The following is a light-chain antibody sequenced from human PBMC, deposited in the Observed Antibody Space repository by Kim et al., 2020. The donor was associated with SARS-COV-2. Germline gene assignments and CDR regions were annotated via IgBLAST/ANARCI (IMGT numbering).Light chain of an antibody. J-gene: IGLJ2*01. V-gene: IGLV3-19*01. CDR2: GKN. Sequence: SSELTQDPVVSVALGQTVRITCQGDSLRSYYASWYQQKPGQAPVLVIYGKNNRPSGIPDRFSGSSPGNTASLTITGAQAEDEAGYYWNSRDSRGKHLVFG. CDR3: NSRDSRGKHLV. CDR1: SLRSYY.